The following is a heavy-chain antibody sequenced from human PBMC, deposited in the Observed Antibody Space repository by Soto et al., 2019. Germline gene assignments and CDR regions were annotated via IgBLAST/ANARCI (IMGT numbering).Heavy chain of an antibody. CDR2: ISTYSGDT. Sequence: ASVKVSCKASGYTFFTYDISWVRQAPGQGLEWMGWISTYSGDTKYAQRFQGRVTMTTDTSTTTAYLELRSLRSDDTAVYYCARHHGPTTSDNWFGPWRQLNLVPVSS. D-gene: IGHD5-12*01. CDR1: GYTFFTYD. J-gene: IGHJ5*02. V-gene: IGHV1-18*01. CDR3: ARHHGPTTSDNWFGP.